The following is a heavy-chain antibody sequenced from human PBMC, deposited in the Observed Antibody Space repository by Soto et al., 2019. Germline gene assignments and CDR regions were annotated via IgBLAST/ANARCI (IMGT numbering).Heavy chain of an antibody. CDR1: GFTFSSYS. V-gene: IGHV3-21*01. D-gene: IGHD3-10*01. CDR3: ARGGLDSSSGY. Sequence: EVQLVESGGGLVKPGGSLRLSCAASGFTFSSYSMNWVRQAPGKGLEWVSSISSSSSYIYYADSVKGRFTISRDNAKNSRYLQMNSLRAEETAVYYCARGGLDSSSGYWGQGTLVTVSS. J-gene: IGHJ4*02. CDR2: ISSSSSYI.